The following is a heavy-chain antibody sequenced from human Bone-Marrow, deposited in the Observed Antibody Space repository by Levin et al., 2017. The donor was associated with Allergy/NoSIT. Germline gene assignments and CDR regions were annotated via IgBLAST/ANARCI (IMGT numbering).Heavy chain of an antibody. CDR2: ISYDGSNK. CDR3: AKDQRITMIVGINYYFDY. D-gene: IGHD3-22*01. CDR1: GFTFSSYG. J-gene: IGHJ4*02. V-gene: IGHV3-30*18. Sequence: GGSLRLSCAASGFTFSSYGMHWVRQAPGKGLEWVAVISYDGSNKYYADSVKGRFTISRDNSKNTLYLQMNSLRAEDTAVYYCAKDQRITMIVGINYYFDYWGQGTLVTVSS.